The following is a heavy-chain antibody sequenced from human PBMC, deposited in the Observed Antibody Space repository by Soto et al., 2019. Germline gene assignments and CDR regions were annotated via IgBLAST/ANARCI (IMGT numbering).Heavy chain of an antibody. D-gene: IGHD6-19*01. CDR1: GFTFSSCA. V-gene: IGHV3-23*01. J-gene: IGHJ4*02. Sequence: GGSLRLSCAASGFTFSSCALTWVRQAPGMGLQWVSAISDSGGSTYYADSVRGRFTISRDNSKNTLYLQLNSLGAEDTAVYYCAKDKPAAGSQWLVPIWGRGTLVTVSS. CDR2: ISDSGGST. CDR3: AKDKPAAGSQWLVPI.